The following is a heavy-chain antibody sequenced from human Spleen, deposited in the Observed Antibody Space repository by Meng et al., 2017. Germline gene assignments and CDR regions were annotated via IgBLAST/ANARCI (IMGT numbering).Heavy chain of an antibody. V-gene: IGHV1-18*04. CDR2: ISAYNGNT. Sequence: QVQLVQSGAEVKKPGASGKLSCTASGYTFTAAYYIHWVRQAPGQGLEWMGWISAYNGNTNYAQKLQGRVTMTTDTSTSTAYMELRSLRSDDTAVYYCARGFAGVWPSGGFDYWGQGTLVTVSS. CDR3: ARGFAGVWPSGGFDY. D-gene: IGHD2-8*01. CDR1: GYTFTAAYY. J-gene: IGHJ4*02.